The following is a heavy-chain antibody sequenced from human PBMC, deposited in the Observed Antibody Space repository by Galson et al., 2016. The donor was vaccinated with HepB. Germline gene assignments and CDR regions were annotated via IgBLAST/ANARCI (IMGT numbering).Heavy chain of an antibody. D-gene: IGHD5-18*01. CDR2: IDSGSTTI. CDR1: GFTFSGYS. J-gene: IGHJ4*02. CDR3: VRESPGVSSYGSVDY. V-gene: IGHV3-48*04. Sequence: SLRLSCATSGFTFSGYSMNWVRQAPGRRLEWVSYIDSGSTTIFYADSVKGRFTISRDNAKNSLYLQMNSLRAEDTALYYCVRESPGVSSYGSVDYWGQGTLVTGSS.